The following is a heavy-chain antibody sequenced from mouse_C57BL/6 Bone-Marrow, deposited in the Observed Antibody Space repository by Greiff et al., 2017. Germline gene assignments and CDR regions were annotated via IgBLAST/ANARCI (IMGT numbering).Heavy chain of an antibody. J-gene: IGHJ3*01. CDR2: INPGSGGT. D-gene: IGHD3-2*02. V-gene: IGHV1-54*01. CDR1: GYAFTNYL. CDR3: ARSVRGWFAY. Sequence: VQVVESGAELVRPGTSVKVSCKASGYAFTNYLIEWVKQRPGQGLEWIGVINPGSGGTNYNEKFKGKATLTADKSSSTAYMQLSSLTSEDSAVYFCARSVRGWFAYWGQGTLVTVSA.